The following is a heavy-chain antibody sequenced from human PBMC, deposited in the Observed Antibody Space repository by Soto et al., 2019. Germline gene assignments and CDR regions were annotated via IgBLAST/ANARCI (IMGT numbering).Heavy chain of an antibody. V-gene: IGHV1-69*13. CDR2: IIPIFGTT. D-gene: IGHD1-26*01. CDR1: GRTFSSFA. CDR3: ARDSDHTYDY. J-gene: IGHJ4*01. Sequence: SVKFSFKASGRTFSSFAISWVRQAPGQVLDWMGGIIPIFGTTDYAQKFQGRVTITADESTSTAYMEVTTLRSEDTAVYYCARDSDHTYDYWG.